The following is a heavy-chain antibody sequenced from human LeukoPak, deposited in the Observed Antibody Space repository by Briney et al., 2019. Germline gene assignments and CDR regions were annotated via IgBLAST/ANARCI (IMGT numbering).Heavy chain of an antibody. D-gene: IGHD2-8*01. Sequence: SETLSLTCTVSVYPLTTTYYWAWFRQTPGKGLEGLPTVCQLQTVLTFYNPSLDNRVTMSLDTSQNQVSLNLSSVTAAVTALYFCARVLNAPKFIDSWGQGTLVTVSS. J-gene: IGHJ4*02. CDR1: VYPLTTTYY. CDR3: ARVLNAPKFIDS. CDR2: VCQLQTVLT. V-gene: IGHV4-38-2*02.